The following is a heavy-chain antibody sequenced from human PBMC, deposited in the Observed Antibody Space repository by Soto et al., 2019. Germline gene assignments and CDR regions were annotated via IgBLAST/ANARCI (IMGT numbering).Heavy chain of an antibody. Sequence: SETLSLTCTVSGGSISSYYWSWIRQPPGKGLEWIGYIYYSGSTNYNPSLKSRVTISVDTSKNQFSLKLSSVTAADTAVYYCGSFPRGSWNMYFDFWGQETLVTVSS. CDR2: IYYSGST. V-gene: IGHV4-59*01. CDR3: GSFPRGSWNMYFDF. J-gene: IGHJ4*02. CDR1: GGSISSYY. D-gene: IGHD3-10*01.